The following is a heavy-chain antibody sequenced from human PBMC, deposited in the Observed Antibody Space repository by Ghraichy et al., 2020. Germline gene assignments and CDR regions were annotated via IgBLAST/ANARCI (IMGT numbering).Heavy chain of an antibody. J-gene: IGHJ5*01. D-gene: IGHD5/OR15-5a*01. V-gene: IGHV1-46*02. CDR1: PYTFNNYF. Sequence: ASGKVSCKASPYTFNNYFMHWVRQAPGQGLEWMGMINPSDGTTSDAQKFQGRVTLTRDTSTSTVYMELSSLKSEDTALYYCASGDMVSTWGQGGWFDSWGQGTLVTVS. CDR2: INPSDGTT. CDR3: ASGDMVSTWGQGGWFDS.